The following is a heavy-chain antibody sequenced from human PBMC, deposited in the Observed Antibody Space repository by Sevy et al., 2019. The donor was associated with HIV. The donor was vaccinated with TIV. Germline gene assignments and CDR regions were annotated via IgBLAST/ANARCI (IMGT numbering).Heavy chain of an antibody. CDR3: ARDVGGGTATWADY. V-gene: IGHV3-23*01. Sequence: GGSLRLSCAASGFTFRSYAMTWVRQAPGRGLEWVSDISGSGGGTYYADSVKGWFTISRVSSKNTLYLQMNSLRAEDTAVYYCARDVGGGTATWADYWGQGTLVTVSS. CDR1: GFTFRSYA. J-gene: IGHJ4*02. D-gene: IGHD1-1*01. CDR2: ISGSGGGT.